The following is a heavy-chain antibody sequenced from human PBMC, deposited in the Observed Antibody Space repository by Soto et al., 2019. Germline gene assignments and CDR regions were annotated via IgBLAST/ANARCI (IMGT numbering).Heavy chain of an antibody. V-gene: IGHV3-23*01. D-gene: IGHD3-3*01. CDR2: ISGSGGST. Sequence: EVQLLESGGGLVQPGGSLRLSCAASGFTFSSYSMSWVRQAPGKGLEWVSAISGSGGSTYYADSVKGRFTISRDNSKNTLYLEMNSLRAEDTAVYYCAKDGGVFGGFWFDPWGQGTLVTVSS. CDR1: GFTFSSYS. CDR3: AKDGGVFGGFWFDP. J-gene: IGHJ5*02.